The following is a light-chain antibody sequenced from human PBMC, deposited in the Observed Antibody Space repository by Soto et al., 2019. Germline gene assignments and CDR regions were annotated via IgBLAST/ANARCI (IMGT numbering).Light chain of an antibody. CDR2: VAS. V-gene: IGKV1-27*01. J-gene: IGKJ1*01. CDR3: QKYNSAPWT. Sequence: DIQMTQSPSSLSASVGDRVTITCRASQGISHYLAWYQQQPGKVPKLLIYVASTLQSGVPSRFGGSGSGTDFTLNISSLQPEDVATYYCQKYNSAPWTFGQGTKVEIK. CDR1: QGISHY.